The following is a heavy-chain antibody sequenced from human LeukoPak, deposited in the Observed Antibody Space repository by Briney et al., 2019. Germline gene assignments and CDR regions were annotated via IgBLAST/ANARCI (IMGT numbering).Heavy chain of an antibody. V-gene: IGHV4-59*01. J-gene: IGHJ3*01. CDR2: IFHTGSS. CDR1: GGSISRDY. Sequence: SETLSLTCTVSGGSISRDYWSWIRQPPGKGLEWIGYIFHTGSSNYSASLRSRATISVDTSKNLFSLRLTAVTAADTAVYYCARDGGHAFDVWGQGTMVTVSS. CDR3: ARDGGHAFDV. D-gene: IGHD2-15*01.